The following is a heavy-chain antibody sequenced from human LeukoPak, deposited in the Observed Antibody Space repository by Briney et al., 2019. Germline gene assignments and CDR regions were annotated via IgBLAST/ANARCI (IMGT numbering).Heavy chain of an antibody. CDR3: AKDTGDYYDSSGYYGGIGY. V-gene: IGHV3-9*01. Sequence: GGSLRLSCAASGFTFGDYAMHWVQQAPGKGLEWVSGISWNSDSIGYADSVKGRFTISRDNAKNSLYLQMNSLRAEDTALYYCAKDTGDYYDSSGYYGGIGYWGQGTLVTVSS. CDR1: GFTFGDYA. CDR2: ISWNSDSI. J-gene: IGHJ4*02. D-gene: IGHD3-22*01.